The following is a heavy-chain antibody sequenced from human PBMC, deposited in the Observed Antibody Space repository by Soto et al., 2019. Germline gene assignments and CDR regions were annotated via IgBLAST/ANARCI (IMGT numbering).Heavy chain of an antibody. CDR2: IVASGGTT. CDR1: GFSFSTYA. CDR3: ARGQGGYSYLFDY. J-gene: IGHJ4*02. Sequence: EVQLLDSGGGLVQPGGSLRLFCAASGFSFSTYAMSWVRQAPGKGLEWVSTIVASGGTTYYADSVKGRFTISRDNSKNTLYLQTTSLRAEDTAIYYCARGQGGYSYLFDYWGQGTLVTVSS. D-gene: IGHD5-18*01. V-gene: IGHV3-23*01.